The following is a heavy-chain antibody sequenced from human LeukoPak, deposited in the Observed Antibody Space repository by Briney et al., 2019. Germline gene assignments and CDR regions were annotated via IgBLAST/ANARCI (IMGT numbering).Heavy chain of an antibody. Sequence: GGSLRLSCAASGFSFSASAMHWVRQAPGKGLEWVSFITSTGSAIDYADSVKGRFAISRDNANNTLFLQMNSLRVEDTAVYYCARLIIYDGRDYWGQGILVTVSA. D-gene: IGHD3-3*01. V-gene: IGHV3-48*01. CDR2: ITSTGSAI. J-gene: IGHJ4*02. CDR1: GFSFSASA. CDR3: ARLIIYDGRDY.